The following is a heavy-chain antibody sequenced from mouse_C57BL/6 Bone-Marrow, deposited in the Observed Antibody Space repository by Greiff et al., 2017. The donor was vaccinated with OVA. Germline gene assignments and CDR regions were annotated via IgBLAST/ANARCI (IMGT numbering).Heavy chain of an antibody. CDR3: ASGPYYAMDY. V-gene: IGHV1-50*01. CDR1: GYTFTSYW. J-gene: IGHJ4*01. CDR2: IDPSDSYT. Sequence: QVQLQQPGAELVKPGASVKLSCKASGYTFTSYWMQWVKQRPGQGLEWIGEIDPSDSYTNYNQKFKGKATLTVDTSSSTAYMQLSSLTSEDSAVYYCASGPYYAMDYGGQGTSVTVSS.